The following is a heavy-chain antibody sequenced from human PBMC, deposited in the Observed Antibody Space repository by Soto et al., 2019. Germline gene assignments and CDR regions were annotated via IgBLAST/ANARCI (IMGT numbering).Heavy chain of an antibody. CDR3: ARYASGISTWWYNWFER. CDR1: VFTFSTYA. Sequence: PVGSLRLSCASSVFTFSTYAMNCVRHTPGEGLEWVSGISDSGTNPYYADSVKGRFTISRDNSKNTLYLQMDSLRAEDTGIYYCARYASGISTWWYNWFERWGQGTLVIVS. V-gene: IGHV3-23*01. D-gene: IGHD2-8*02. J-gene: IGHJ5*02. CDR2: ISDSGTNP.